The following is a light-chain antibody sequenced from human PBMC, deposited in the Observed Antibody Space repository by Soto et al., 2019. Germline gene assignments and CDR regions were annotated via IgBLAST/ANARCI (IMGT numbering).Light chain of an antibody. CDR2: KAS. CDR1: QSISSW. CDR3: QQYNSLWT. J-gene: IGKJ1*01. Sequence: DLQSFQPPSTPSASVRDRVIITCRASQSISSWLAWYQQKPGKAPKLLIYKASSLESGVPSRFSGSGSGTEFTLTISSLQPDDFATYYCQQYNSLWTFGQGTKVDIK. V-gene: IGKV1-5*03.